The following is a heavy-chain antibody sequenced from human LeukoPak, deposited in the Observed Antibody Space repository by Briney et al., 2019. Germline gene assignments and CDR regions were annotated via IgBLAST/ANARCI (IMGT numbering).Heavy chain of an antibody. J-gene: IGHJ4*02. CDR3: AKAYGALYYFDY. CDR2: IHYDGSNK. V-gene: IGHV3-30*02. Sequence: GGSLRLSCAASGFTFSTYGMHWVPQAPGKGLEWVAFIHYDGSNKYYADSVKGRFTISRDNSKNTLYLQMNSLRPEDTAVYYCAKAYGALYYFDYWGQGTLVTVSS. D-gene: IGHD3-10*01. CDR1: GFTFSTYG.